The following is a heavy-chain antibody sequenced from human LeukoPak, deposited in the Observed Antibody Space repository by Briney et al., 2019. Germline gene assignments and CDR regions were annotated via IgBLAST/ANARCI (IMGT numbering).Heavy chain of an antibody. D-gene: IGHD2-2*01. V-gene: IGHV3-30*18. CDR3: AKDWYIVVVPDYYYMDV. J-gene: IGHJ6*03. CDR1: GFTFSSYG. Sequence: PGGSLRLSCAASGFTFSSYGMHWVRQAPGKGLEWVAVISYDGSNKYYADSVKGRFTISRDNSKNTLYLQMNSLRAEDTAAYYCAKDWYIVVVPDYYYMDVWGKGTTVTVSS. CDR2: ISYDGSNK.